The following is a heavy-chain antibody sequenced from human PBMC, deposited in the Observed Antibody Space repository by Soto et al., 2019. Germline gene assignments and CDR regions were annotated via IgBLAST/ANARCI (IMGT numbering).Heavy chain of an antibody. CDR1: GGSISSGDYY. Sequence: PSETLSLTCTVSGGSISSGDYYWSWIRQPPGKGLEWIGYIYYSGSTYYNPSLKSRVTISVDTSKNQFSLKLSSVTAADTAVYYCARVPGDYDPYYYGMDVWGQGTTVTVSS. V-gene: IGHV4-30-4*01. J-gene: IGHJ6*02. CDR2: IYYSGST. D-gene: IGHD4-17*01. CDR3: ARVPGDYDPYYYGMDV.